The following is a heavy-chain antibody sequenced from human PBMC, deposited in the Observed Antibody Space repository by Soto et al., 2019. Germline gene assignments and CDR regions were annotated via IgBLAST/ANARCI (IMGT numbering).Heavy chain of an antibody. CDR2: IYYSGSN. V-gene: IGHV4-61*01. J-gene: IGHJ3*02. CDR1: GGSVSSSRYY. Sequence: QVQLQESGPGLVKPSETLSLTCSVSGGSVSSSRYYWNWIRQPPGKGLEWIGYIYYSGSNNFNPSLKSRVTISVDTSKNQFYLKLRSVTAADTAVYYCTRDLQSDFYYGSRGTLDIWGQGTLVTVSS. D-gene: IGHD3-22*01. CDR3: TRDLQSDFYYGSRGTLDI.